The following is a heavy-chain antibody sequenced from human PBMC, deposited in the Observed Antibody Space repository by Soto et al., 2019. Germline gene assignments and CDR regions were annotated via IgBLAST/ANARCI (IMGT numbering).Heavy chain of an antibody. D-gene: IGHD6-13*01. Sequence: PSETLSLTCAVYGGSFSGYYWSWIRQPPGKGLEWIGEINHSGSTNYNPSLKSRVTISVDTSKNQFSLKLSSVTAADTAVYYCARVPPSPQLQQLVRQGGFDYWGQGTLVTVSS. CDR2: INHSGST. V-gene: IGHV4-34*01. CDR3: ARVPPSPQLQQLVRQGGFDY. J-gene: IGHJ4*02. CDR1: GGSFSGYY.